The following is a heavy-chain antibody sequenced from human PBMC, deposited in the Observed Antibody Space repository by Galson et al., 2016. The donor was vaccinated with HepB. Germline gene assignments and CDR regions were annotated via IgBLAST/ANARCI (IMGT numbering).Heavy chain of an antibody. CDR2: ISWDGSAT. J-gene: IGHJ4*02. CDR3: AKATGADYFFEH. CDR1: GFNFGDFV. D-gene: IGHD4/OR15-4a*01. Sequence: SLRLSCAASGFNFGDFVLHWVRLVPGKGLEWLALISWDGSATFYGDSVKGRFTISRDNRKNSLFLQMNSLRSEDTAFYYCAKATGADYFFEHWGQGTLVTVSS. V-gene: IGHV3-43D*03.